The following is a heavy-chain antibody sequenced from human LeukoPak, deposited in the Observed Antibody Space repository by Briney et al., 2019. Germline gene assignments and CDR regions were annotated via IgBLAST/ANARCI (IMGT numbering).Heavy chain of an antibody. CDR2: INHSGST. CDR3: ASGVLRFLEWLLPGRVYYYYYGMDV. V-gene: IGHV4-4*02. J-gene: IGHJ6*02. CDR1: GGSISSSNW. D-gene: IGHD3-3*01. Sequence: SETLSLTCAVSGGSISSSNWWSWVRQPPGKGLEWIGEINHSGSTNYNPSLKSRVTISVDTSKNQFSLKLSSVTAADTAVYYCASGVLRFLEWLLPGRVYYYYYGMDVWGQGTTVTVSS.